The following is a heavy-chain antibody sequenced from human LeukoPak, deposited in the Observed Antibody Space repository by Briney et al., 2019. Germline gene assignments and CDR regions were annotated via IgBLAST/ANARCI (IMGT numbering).Heavy chain of an antibody. CDR1: GGASSVNS. CDR2: INLIGST. Sequence: PSETLSLTCAVYGGASSVNSWGGVRHPPGKGLEWIGEINLIGSTNYNPSLNSRVTISVDTSKNQFSLKLSSVTAADTAVYYCAREIAAADPWGQGTLVTVSS. CDR3: AREIAAADP. D-gene: IGHD6-13*01. V-gene: IGHV4-34*01. J-gene: IGHJ5*02.